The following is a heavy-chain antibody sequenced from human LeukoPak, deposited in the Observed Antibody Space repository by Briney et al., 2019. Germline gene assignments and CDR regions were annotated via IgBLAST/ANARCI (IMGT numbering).Heavy chain of an antibody. Sequence: PGGSLRLSCAASGFTVSSNYMSWVRQTPGKGLEWVSVIYSGGSTYYADSVKGRFTISRHNSKNTLYLQMNSLRAEDTAVYYCARLLRSEIDIWGQGTMVTVSS. V-gene: IGHV3-53*04. D-gene: IGHD5-12*01. CDR1: GFTVSSNY. CDR3: ARLLRSEIDI. CDR2: IYSGGST. J-gene: IGHJ3*02.